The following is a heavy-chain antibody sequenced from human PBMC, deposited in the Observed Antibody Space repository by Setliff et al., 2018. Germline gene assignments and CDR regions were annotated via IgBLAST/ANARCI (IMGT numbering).Heavy chain of an antibody. J-gene: IGHJ4*02. V-gene: IGHV3-23*01. CDR2: ITDSGSKI. D-gene: IGHD2-21*01. CDR3: AKDRLFPRY. Sequence: PGGSLRLFCVGSDFTFSNSAMSWVRQAPGKGLEWVSTITDSGSKILYVDSVKGRFTISRDNSKNSLYLQMDSLRPEDTAVYYCAKDRLFPRYWGLGTLVTVSS. CDR1: DFTFSNSA.